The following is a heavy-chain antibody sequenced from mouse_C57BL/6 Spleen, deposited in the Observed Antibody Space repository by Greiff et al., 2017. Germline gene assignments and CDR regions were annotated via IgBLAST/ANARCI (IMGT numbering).Heavy chain of an antibody. D-gene: IGHD2-1*01. J-gene: IGHJ4*01. CDR2: IDPSDSET. CDR3: ARADYGNYPYAMDY. V-gene: IGHV1-52*01. CDR1: GYTFTSYW. Sequence: QVQLQQPGAELVRPGSSVKLSCKASGYTFTSYWMHWVKQRPIQGLEWIGNIDPSDSETHYNQKFKDKATLTVDKSSSTAYMQLSSLTSEDSAVDYCARADYGNYPYAMDYWGQGTSVTVSS.